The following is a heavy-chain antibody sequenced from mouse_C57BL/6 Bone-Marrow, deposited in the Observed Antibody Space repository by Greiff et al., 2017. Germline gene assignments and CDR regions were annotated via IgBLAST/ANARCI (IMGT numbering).Heavy chain of an antibody. D-gene: IGHD2-4*01. CDR2: IDPSDSYT. CDR1: GYTFTSYW. CDR3: ARWDGGITRWYCDV. Sequence: QVQLQQPGAELVKPGASVKLSCKASGYTFTSYWMQWVKQRPGQGLEWIGEIDPSDSYTNYNQKIKGKATLTVDTSSSTAYMPRSSLTSEDSAVYYCARWDGGITRWYCDVWGTGTTVTVSS. J-gene: IGHJ1*03. V-gene: IGHV1-50*01.